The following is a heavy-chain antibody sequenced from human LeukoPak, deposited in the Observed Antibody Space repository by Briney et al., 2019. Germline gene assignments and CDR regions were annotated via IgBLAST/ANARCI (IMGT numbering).Heavy chain of an antibody. D-gene: IGHD3-3*01. J-gene: IGHJ4*02. Sequence: SETLSLTCTVSGGSISSDTYSWGWIRQPPGKGLEWIGSIYHSGSTYYNPSLKSRVTISVDTSKNQFSLKLSSVTAADTAVYYCARVWYDLVPARYYFDYWGQGTLVTVSS. CDR1: GGSISSDTYS. CDR3: ARVWYDLVPARYYFDY. V-gene: IGHV4-39*07. CDR2: IYHSGST.